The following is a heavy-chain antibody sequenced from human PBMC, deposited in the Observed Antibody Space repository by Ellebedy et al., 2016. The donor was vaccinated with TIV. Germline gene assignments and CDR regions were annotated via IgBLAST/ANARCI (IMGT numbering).Heavy chain of an antibody. Sequence: SLKISXAASGFTFDDYAMHWVRQAPGKGLEWVSGISWNSGSIGYADSVKGRFTISRDNAKNSLYLQMNSLRAEDTALYYCAKDINRWGGHYMDVWGKGTTVTVSS. D-gene: IGHD3-16*01. CDR1: GFTFDDYA. V-gene: IGHV3-9*01. J-gene: IGHJ6*03. CDR2: ISWNSGSI. CDR3: AKDINRWGGHYMDV.